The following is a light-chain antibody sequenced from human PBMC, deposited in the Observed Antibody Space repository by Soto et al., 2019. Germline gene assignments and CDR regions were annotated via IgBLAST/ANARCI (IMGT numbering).Light chain of an antibody. Sequence: EIVLTQSPSTLSLSPGERATLSCRASQSVGSYLAWYQQKPGQAPRLLLYDASNRATGIPARFSGSGSGTDFTLTISSLEHEDFAVNYCQQRSNWHPITFGQGTRLEIK. J-gene: IGKJ5*01. V-gene: IGKV3-11*01. CDR2: DAS. CDR1: QSVGSY. CDR3: QQRSNWHPIT.